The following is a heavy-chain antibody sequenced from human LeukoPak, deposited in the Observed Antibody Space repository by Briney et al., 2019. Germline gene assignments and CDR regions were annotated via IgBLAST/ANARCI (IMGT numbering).Heavy chain of an antibody. CDR2: IYSGGST. V-gene: IGHV3-53*01. CDR3: ARGSTVTTDDY. CDR1: GFTVSSNY. Sequence: GGSLRLSCAASGFTVSSNYMSWVRQAPGKGLEWVSVIYSGGSTYYADSVKGRFTISRDNSKNTLYPQMNSLRAEDTAVYYCARGSTVTTDDYWGQGTLVTVSS. D-gene: IGHD4-17*01. J-gene: IGHJ4*02.